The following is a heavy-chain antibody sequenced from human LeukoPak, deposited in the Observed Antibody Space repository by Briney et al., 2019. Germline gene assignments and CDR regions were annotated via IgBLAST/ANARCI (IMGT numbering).Heavy chain of an antibody. V-gene: IGHV3-20*04. CDR3: ARGGLTYYYDSSGYVLDY. J-gene: IGHJ4*02. Sequence: GGSLRLSCAASGFTFDDYGMSWVRQAPGKGLEWVSGINWNGGSTGYADSVKGRFTISRDNAKNTLYLQMNSLRAEDTAVYYCARGGLTYYYDSSGYVLDYWGQGTLVTVSS. CDR1: GFTFDDYG. CDR2: INWNGGST. D-gene: IGHD3-22*01.